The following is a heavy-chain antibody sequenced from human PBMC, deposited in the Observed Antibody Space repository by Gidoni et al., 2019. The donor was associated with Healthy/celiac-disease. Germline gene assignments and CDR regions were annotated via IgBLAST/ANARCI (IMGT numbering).Heavy chain of an antibody. J-gene: IGHJ3*02. Sequence: EVQLVQSGAAVKKPGESLKISCKGSGYRFTSYWIGWVRQMPGKGLEWMGIIYPGDSDTRYSPSFQGQVTISADKSISTAYLQWSSLKASDTAMYYCARQVAAAGPGNAFDIWGQGTMVTVSS. D-gene: IGHD6-13*01. CDR1: GYRFTSYW. CDR3: ARQVAAAGPGNAFDI. V-gene: IGHV5-51*01. CDR2: IYPGDSDT.